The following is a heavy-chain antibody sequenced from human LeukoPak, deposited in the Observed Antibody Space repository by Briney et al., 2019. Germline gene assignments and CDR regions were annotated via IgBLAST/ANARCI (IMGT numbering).Heavy chain of an antibody. CDR3: ATSSFYGQL. Sequence: GGSLRLSCAASGFSFSDTYMSWIRQAPGKGLEWIAYIATGGYTLDYADSVRGRFTVSRDNAKNSLYLQMNSLRVDDTAVYYCATSSFYGQLWGQGTLVTVSS. D-gene: IGHD2/OR15-2a*01. CDR1: GFSFSDTY. V-gene: IGHV3-11*01. J-gene: IGHJ1*01. CDR2: IATGGYTL.